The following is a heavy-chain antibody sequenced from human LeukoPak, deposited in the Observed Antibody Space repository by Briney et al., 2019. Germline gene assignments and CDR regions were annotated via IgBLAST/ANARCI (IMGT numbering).Heavy chain of an antibody. CDR3: AKDYDILTGYYSLDY. CDR2: IRSKANSYAT. D-gene: IGHD3-9*01. CDR1: GFTFSGSA. J-gene: IGHJ4*02. Sequence: GGSLRLSCAASGFTFSGSAMHWVRQASGKGLEWVGRIRSKANSYATAYAASVKGRFTISRDDSKNTAYLQMNSLRAEDTAVYYCAKDYDILTGYYSLDYWGQGTLVTVSS. V-gene: IGHV3-73*01.